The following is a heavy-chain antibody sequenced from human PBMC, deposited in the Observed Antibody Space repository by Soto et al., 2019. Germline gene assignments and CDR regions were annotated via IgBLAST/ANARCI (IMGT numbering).Heavy chain of an antibody. D-gene: IGHD6-13*01. J-gene: IGHJ4*02. CDR3: AACSVYSSSWYNLGRFDY. Sequence: GGSLRLSCAASGFTFSSYEMHWVRQAPAKGLEWVSYISSSGSTISYADSVKGRFTISRDNAKNSLYLQMNSLRAEDTAVYYSAACSVYSSSWYNLGRFDYLGQGPLVTVAS. CDR2: ISSSGSTI. V-gene: IGHV3-48*03. CDR1: GFTFSSYE.